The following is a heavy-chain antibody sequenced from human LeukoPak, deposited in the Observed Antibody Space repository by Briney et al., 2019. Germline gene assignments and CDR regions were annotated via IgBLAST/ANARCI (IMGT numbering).Heavy chain of an antibody. CDR2: IKQDGSEK. CDR3: ARLLKRRYSSGWWN. CDR1: GFTFSSYE. Sequence: GGSLRLSCAASGFTFSSYEMNWVRQAPGKGLEWVANIKQDGSEKYYVDSVKGRFTISRDNAKNSLYLQMNSLRAEDTAVYYCARLLKRRYSSGWWNWGQGTLVTVSS. J-gene: IGHJ4*02. V-gene: IGHV3-7*01. D-gene: IGHD6-19*01.